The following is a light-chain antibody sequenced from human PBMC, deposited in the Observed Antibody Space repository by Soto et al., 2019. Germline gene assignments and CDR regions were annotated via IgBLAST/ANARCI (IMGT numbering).Light chain of an antibody. CDR3: PRYGGSPLYT. Sequence: EIVLTQSPGTLSLSPGERATLSCRASQTVSSSYLGWYQQKPGQAPRLLIYGASSRATGIPDRFSGSGSGTYSPLTISSLEPDDFAVYYSPRYGGSPLYTFGQGTKLEIK. CDR1: QTVSSSY. J-gene: IGKJ2*01. CDR2: GAS. V-gene: IGKV3-20*01.